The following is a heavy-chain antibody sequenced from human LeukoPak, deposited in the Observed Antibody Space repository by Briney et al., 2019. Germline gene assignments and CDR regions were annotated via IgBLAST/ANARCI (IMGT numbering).Heavy chain of an antibody. D-gene: IGHD6-19*01. Sequence: ASVKVSCKASGGTFSSYAISWVRQAPGQGLEWMGWINAGNGDTKYSQKFQGRVTITRDTSASTAHMELSSLRSEDTAVYYCARNLVGKTDFDYWGQGTLVTVSS. J-gene: IGHJ4*02. CDR2: INAGNGDT. CDR1: GGTFSSYA. V-gene: IGHV1-3*01. CDR3: ARNLVGKTDFDY.